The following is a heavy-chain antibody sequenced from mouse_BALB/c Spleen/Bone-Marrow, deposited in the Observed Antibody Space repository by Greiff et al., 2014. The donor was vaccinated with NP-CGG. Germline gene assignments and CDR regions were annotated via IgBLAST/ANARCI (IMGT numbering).Heavy chain of an antibody. CDR3: ASGVYYAMDY. V-gene: IGHV1-55*01. CDR2: IYPVSAST. Sequence: QVQLQQSGAERVKPGTSVTLSCKASGYNFTSYWVNWVKLRPGQGLEWIGDIYPVSASTNYNEKFRSGATLTVDTSSSTVYMQLSNLASDDSALYYCASGVYYAMDYWGQGTSVTVSS. CDR1: GYNFTSYW. J-gene: IGHJ4*01.